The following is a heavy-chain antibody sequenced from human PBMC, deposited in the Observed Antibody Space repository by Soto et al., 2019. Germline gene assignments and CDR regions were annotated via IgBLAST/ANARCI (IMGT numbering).Heavy chain of an antibody. CDR1: GGTFSSYA. Sequence: QVQLVQSGAEVKKPGSSVKVSCKASGGTFSSYAISWVRQAPGQGLEWMGGIISIFGTANYAQKFQGRVTITADESTSTAYMELSSLRSEDTAVYYCAGCSGGSCSTDYYYYYGMDVWGQGTTVTVSS. CDR2: IISIFGTA. D-gene: IGHD2-15*01. CDR3: AGCSGGSCSTDYYYYYGMDV. V-gene: IGHV1-69*01. J-gene: IGHJ6*02.